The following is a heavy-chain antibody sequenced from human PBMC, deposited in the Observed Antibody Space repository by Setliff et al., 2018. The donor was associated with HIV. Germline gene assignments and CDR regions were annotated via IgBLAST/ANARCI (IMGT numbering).Heavy chain of an antibody. CDR3: ARDLQVADVFDI. CDR1: GGSFSGYY. V-gene: IGHV4-34*09. CDR2: INHSGST. Sequence: PSETLSLTCAVYGGSFSGYYWSWIRQPPGKGLEWIGEINHSGSTFYNPSLKSRATIPAATSKNQFSLKLNSVTAADTAVYYCARDLQVADVFDIWGQGTMVTVSS. D-gene: IGHD2-15*01. J-gene: IGHJ3*02.